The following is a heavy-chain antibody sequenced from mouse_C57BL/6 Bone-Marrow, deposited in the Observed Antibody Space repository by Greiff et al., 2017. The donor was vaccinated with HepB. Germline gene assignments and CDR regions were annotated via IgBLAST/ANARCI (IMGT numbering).Heavy chain of an antibody. CDR3: ARQLRLLPWFAY. CDR1: GYTFTSYW. CDR2: IDPSDSET. V-gene: IGHV1-52*01. Sequence: QVQLKQPGAELVRPGSSVKLSCKASGYTFTSYWMHWVKQRPIQGLEWIGNIDPSDSETHYNQKFKDKATLTVDKSSSTAYMQLSSLTSEDSAVYYCARQLRLLPWFAYWGQGTLVTVSA. D-gene: IGHD3-2*02. J-gene: IGHJ3*01.